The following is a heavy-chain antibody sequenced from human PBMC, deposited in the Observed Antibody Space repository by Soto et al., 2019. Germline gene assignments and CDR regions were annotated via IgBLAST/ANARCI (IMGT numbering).Heavy chain of an antibody. V-gene: IGHV4-39*01. CDR1: GGSISSSSYY. D-gene: IGHD3-22*01. Sequence: QLQLQESGPGLVKPSETLSLSCIVSGGSISSSSYYWGWIRQPPGKGLEWIGSIYYSGSTHYNPSLKRRVTISVDTSKNQFSLKLSSVTAADTAVYYCARHDSTGEYYHSPRWYSDLWGRGTLVTVSS. J-gene: IGHJ2*01. CDR3: ARHDSTGEYYHSPRWYSDL. CDR2: IYYSGST.